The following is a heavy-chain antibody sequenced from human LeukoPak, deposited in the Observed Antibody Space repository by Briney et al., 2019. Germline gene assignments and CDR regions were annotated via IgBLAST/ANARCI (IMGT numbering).Heavy chain of an antibody. CDR2: IRSDGNNK. CDR3: AKDQAHNSGWSAALDY. Sequence: PGVSLRLSCAASGFTFSSYGMHWVRQAPGKGLEWVAFIRSDGNNKYSADSVKGRFTISRDNPKNTMYLQINSLRAEDTAVYYCAKDQAHNSGWSAALDYWGQGTLVTVSS. CDR1: GFTFSSYG. D-gene: IGHD6-19*01. V-gene: IGHV3-30*02. J-gene: IGHJ4*02.